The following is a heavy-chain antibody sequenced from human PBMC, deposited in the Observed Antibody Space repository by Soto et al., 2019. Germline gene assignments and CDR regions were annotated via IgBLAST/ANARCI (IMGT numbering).Heavy chain of an antibody. Sequence: SETLSLTCSVSGGSMRSYYWSWIRQPPGKGLEWIGYIHDSGITDYNPSLKSRATISIDTFRNQISLNLHSVTAADTAGYYCAREYAFSSDYWGQGTVVTAPQ. J-gene: IGHJ4*02. CDR3: AREYAFSSDY. CDR2: IHDSGIT. V-gene: IGHV4-59*01. D-gene: IGHD2-2*01. CDR1: GGSMRSYY.